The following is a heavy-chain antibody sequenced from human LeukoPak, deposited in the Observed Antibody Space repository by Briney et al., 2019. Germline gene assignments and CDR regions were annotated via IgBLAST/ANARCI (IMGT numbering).Heavy chain of an antibody. CDR3: AKRVAYDYGMDV. CDR2: ISSSSSYI. J-gene: IGHJ6*04. CDR1: GFTFSSYS. Sequence: PGGSLRLSCAASGFTFSSYSMNWVRQAPGKGLGWVSSISSSSSYIYYADSVKGRFTISRDNAKNSLYLQMNSLRAEDTAVYYCAKRVAYDYGMDVWGKGTTVTVSS. V-gene: IGHV3-21*04.